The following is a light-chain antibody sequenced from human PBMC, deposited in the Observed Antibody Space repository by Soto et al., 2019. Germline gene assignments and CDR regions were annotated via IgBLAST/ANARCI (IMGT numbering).Light chain of an antibody. V-gene: IGLV2-14*03. CDR3: SSYTTSNTRQIV. J-gene: IGLJ1*01. Sequence: QPVLTQPASVSGSHGRSITISCTGTSSDVGGYNYVSWYQHHPGKAPKLLIYDVSNRPSGISNRFSGSKSDNTASLTISGLQPEDEADYYCSSYTTSNTRQIVFGTGTKVTVL. CDR1: SSDVGGYNY. CDR2: DVS.